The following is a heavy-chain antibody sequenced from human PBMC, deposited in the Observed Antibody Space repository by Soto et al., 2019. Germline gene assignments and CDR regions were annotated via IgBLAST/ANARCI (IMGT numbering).Heavy chain of an antibody. V-gene: IGHV1-46*01. D-gene: IGHD1-7*01. CDR1: GYTFINYF. CDR2: VDPSRGSA. CDR3: ARPLIGNTVDL. J-gene: IGHJ3*01. Sequence: QAQLLQSGAEMKKPGASVKVSCKASGYTFINYFIHWVRQAPGQRLEWIGIVDPSRGSADYAQKFQGRVTMTTDVSTRTVFMDLSSLRSEDTAVYYCARPLIGNTVDLWGQGTTVIVSS.